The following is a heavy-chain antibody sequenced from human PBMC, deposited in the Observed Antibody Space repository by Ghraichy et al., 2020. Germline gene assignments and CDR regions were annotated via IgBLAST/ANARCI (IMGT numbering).Heavy chain of an antibody. Sequence: GGSLRLSCAASGFTFSSYAMSWVRQAPGKGLEWVSAISGSGGSTYYADSVKGRFTISRDNSKNTLYLQMNSLRAEDTAVYYCASIQLDMTNAFDIWGQGTMVTVSS. CDR2: ISGSGGST. CDR3: ASIQLDMTNAFDI. J-gene: IGHJ3*02. D-gene: IGHD6-6*01. V-gene: IGHV3-23*01. CDR1: GFTFSSYA.